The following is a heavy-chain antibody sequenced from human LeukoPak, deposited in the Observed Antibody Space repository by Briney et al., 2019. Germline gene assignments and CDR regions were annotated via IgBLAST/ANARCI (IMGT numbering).Heavy chain of an antibody. CDR2: ISYDGSNK. Sequence: GRSLRLSCAASGFTFSSYPMHWVRQAPGKGLEWVSLISYDGSNKYYADSVKGRFTISRDNSKNTLYLQMSSLRAEDTAVYYCARGSKVAYNWFDPWGQGTLVTVSS. V-gene: IGHV3-30-3*01. CDR1: GFTFSSYP. CDR3: ARGSKVAYNWFDP. J-gene: IGHJ5*02. D-gene: IGHD3-16*01.